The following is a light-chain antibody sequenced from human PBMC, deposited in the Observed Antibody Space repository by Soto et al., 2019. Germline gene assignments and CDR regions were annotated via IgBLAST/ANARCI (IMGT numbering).Light chain of an antibody. V-gene: IGLV4-69*01. J-gene: IGLJ3*02. CDR3: QTWGTGTWV. Sequence: QLVVTQSPSASASLGASVTLTCTLSSGHSSYAIAWHQQQPEKGPRYLMKVDSDGSHIKGDGIPDRFSGSSSGAERYLTISSLQSEDEADYYCQTWGTGTWVFGGGTQLTVL. CDR2: VDSDGSH. CDR1: SGHSSYA.